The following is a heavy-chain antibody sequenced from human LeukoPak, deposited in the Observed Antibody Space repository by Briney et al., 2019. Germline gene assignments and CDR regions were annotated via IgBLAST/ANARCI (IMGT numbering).Heavy chain of an antibody. Sequence: GSLTLSCAASGFTFSSYEMNWIRQPPGKGLEWIGSASYSGGTHYNPSLKSRGTISVDTSKNQFSLRLTSVTAADTAVYYCARQLPFGGSFYYGLDVWGQGTTVTVSS. D-gene: IGHD2-15*01. V-gene: IGHV4-39*01. CDR3: ARQLPFGGSFYYGLDV. CDR2: ASYSGGT. J-gene: IGHJ6*02. CDR1: GFTFSSYE.